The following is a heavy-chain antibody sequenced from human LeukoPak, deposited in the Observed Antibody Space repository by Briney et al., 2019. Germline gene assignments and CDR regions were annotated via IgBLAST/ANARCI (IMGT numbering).Heavy chain of an antibody. J-gene: IGHJ4*02. Sequence: GGSLRLSCVGSGFIFGKYAMTWVRQAPGKGLEWVSIISGGGDSTWNADSVKGRFTVSRDNSKNTLYLQMSSLRVEDTAVYYCAKRGSSETRWYPFDYWGQGTLVTVSS. D-gene: IGHD2-15*01. CDR2: ISGGGDST. CDR3: AKRGSSETRWYPFDY. V-gene: IGHV3-23*01. CDR1: GFIFGKYA.